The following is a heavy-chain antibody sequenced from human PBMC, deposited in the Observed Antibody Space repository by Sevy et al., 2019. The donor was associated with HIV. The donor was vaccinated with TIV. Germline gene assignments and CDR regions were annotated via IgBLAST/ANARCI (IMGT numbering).Heavy chain of an antibody. CDR3: ARDEQRPYYHGSGNMGY. CDR2: MNPNSGNT. CDR1: GYTFINYE. V-gene: IGHV1-8*01. D-gene: IGHD3-10*01. Sequence: ASVKVSCKASGYTFINYEINWVRQATGQGLEWMGWMNPNSGNTGYAQKFQGRVTMTRDTSINTAYMELSSLRSEDTAVYYCARDEQRPYYHGSGNMGYWGQGTLVTVSS. J-gene: IGHJ4*02.